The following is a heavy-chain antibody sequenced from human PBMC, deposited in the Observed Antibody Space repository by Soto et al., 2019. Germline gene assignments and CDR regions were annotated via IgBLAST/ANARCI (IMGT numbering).Heavy chain of an antibody. CDR1: GVSVSRGNYY. J-gene: IGHJ4*02. CDR2: IYNSGST. Sequence: PSETLSLTFTVSGVSVSRGNYYWTWIRQPPGKGLEWIGLIYNSGSTNYNPSLKSRVTISLDTSKNQFSLKLTSVTAADTAVYYCAREFAYWGQGILVT. V-gene: IGHV4-61*01. CDR3: AREFAY.